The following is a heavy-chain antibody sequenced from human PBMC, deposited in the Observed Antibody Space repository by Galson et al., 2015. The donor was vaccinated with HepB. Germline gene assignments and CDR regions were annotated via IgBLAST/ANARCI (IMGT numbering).Heavy chain of an antibody. CDR1: GGTFSSYA. V-gene: IGHV1-69*13. CDR3: ARAGYYGSGSGVSD. D-gene: IGHD3-10*01. CDR2: IIPIFGIA. Sequence: SVTVSCKASGGTFSSYAISWVRQAPGQGLEWMGGIIPIFGIANYAQKFQGRVTITADESTSTAYMELSSLRSEDTAVYYCARAGYYGSGSGVSDWGQGTLVTVSS. J-gene: IGHJ4*02.